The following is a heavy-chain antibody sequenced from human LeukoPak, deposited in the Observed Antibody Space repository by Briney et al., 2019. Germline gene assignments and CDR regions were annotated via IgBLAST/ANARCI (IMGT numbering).Heavy chain of an antibody. CDR2: IYYSGST. Sequence: PSETLSLTCTVSGVSISSSSYYWGWLRQPPGKGLEWIGSIYYSGSTYYNPSLKSRVTISVDTSKNQFSLKLSSVTAADTAVYYCARRGVSFLDYWGQGTLVTVSS. D-gene: IGHD6-13*01. CDR3: ARRGVSFLDY. CDR1: GVSISSSSYY. V-gene: IGHV4-39*01. J-gene: IGHJ4*02.